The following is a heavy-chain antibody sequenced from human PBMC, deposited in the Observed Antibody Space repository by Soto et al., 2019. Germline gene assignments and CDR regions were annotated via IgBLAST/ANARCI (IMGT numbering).Heavy chain of an antibody. CDR1: GFTFSNAW. V-gene: IGHV3-15*01. CDR3: TSVTYYDFWSGPGFDP. CDR2: IKSKTDGGTT. J-gene: IGHJ5*02. Sequence: GGSLRLSCAASGFTFSNAWMSWVRQAPGEGLEWVGRIKSKTDGGTTDYAAPVKGRFTISRDDSKNTLYLQMNSLKTEDTAVYYCTSVTYYDFWSGPGFDPWGQGTLVTVSS. D-gene: IGHD3-3*01.